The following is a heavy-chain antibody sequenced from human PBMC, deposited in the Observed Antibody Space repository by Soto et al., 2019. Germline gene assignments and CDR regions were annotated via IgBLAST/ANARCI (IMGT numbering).Heavy chain of an antibody. Sequence: EVQLVESGGGLVQPGGSLRLSCAASGFTFSSYWRSWVRQAPGKGLEWVANIKQDGSEKYYVDSVKDRFTISRDNGKNSLYLQMNCLRAEDTAVDYCARGLAAAGALAPYDCYMDVWGKGATVAFSS. V-gene: IGHV3-7*01. CDR1: GFTFSSYW. CDR3: ARGLAAAGALAPYDCYMDV. CDR2: IKQDGSEK. J-gene: IGHJ6*03. D-gene: IGHD6-13*01.